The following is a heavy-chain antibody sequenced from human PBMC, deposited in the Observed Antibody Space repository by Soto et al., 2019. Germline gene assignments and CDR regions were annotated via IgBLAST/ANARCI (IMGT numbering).Heavy chain of an antibody. J-gene: IGHJ2*01. V-gene: IGHV3-30*03. CDR2: ISYDGSNK. D-gene: IGHD3-22*01. Sequence: QVQLVESGGGVVQPGRSLRLSWAASGFTFSSYGMHWVRQAPGKGLEWGAVISYDGSNKYYADSMKGRFTISRNNSKNTLYLQMNSLRAEDTAVYYCAARPLDGMGIVVEDFDLWGRGTLVAVSS. CDR3: AARPLDGMGIVVEDFDL. CDR1: GFTFSSYG.